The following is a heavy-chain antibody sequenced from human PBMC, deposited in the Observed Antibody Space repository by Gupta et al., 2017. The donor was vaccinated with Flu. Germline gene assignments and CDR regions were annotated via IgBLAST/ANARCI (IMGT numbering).Heavy chain of an antibody. CDR3: TTDFRRDYYYGMDV. J-gene: IGHJ6*02. Sequence: PGKGLEWGGRIKSKTDGGTTDYAAPVKGRFTISRDDSKNTLYLQMNSLKTEDTAVYYCTTDFRRDYYYGMDVWGQGTTVTVSS. V-gene: IGHV3-15*01. CDR2: IKSKTDGGTT.